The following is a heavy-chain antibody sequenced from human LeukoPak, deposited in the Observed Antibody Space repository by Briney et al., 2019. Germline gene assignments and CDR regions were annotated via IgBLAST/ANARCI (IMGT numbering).Heavy chain of an antibody. J-gene: IGHJ4*02. CDR1: GFTFSSYA. D-gene: IGHD5-12*01. V-gene: IGHV3-23*01. CDR3: ARVSHDVAIEY. Sequence: PGGSLRLSCAASGFTFSSYAMSWVRQAPGKGLEWVSAISGSGGSTYYADSVKGRFTISRDNAKNSLFLQMSSLRAEDTAVYYCARVSHDVAIEYWGQGTLVTVSS. CDR2: ISGSGGST.